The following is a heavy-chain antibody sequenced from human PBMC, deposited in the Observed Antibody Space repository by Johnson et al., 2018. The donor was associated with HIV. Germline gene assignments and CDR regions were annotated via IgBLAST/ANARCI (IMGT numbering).Heavy chain of an antibody. CDR3: ARDGDNPRI. V-gene: IGHV3-30*04. Sequence: QVQLVESGGGVVQPGRSLRLSCAASRFTFSSYAMHWVRQAPGKGLEWVAVISYDGSNKHYADSVKGRFTISRDNSKNTLYLQMNSLRAEDTAVYYYARDGDNPRIWGQGTMVTVSS. CDR1: RFTFSSYA. D-gene: IGHD7-27*01. J-gene: IGHJ3*02. CDR2: ISYDGSNK.